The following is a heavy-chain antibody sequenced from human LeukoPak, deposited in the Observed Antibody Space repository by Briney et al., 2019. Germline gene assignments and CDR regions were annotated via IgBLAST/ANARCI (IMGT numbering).Heavy chain of an antibody. D-gene: IGHD3-9*01. J-gene: IGHJ4*02. V-gene: IGHV3-48*04. Sequence: PGGSLRLSCAASGFTFSSYSMNWVRQAPGKGLEWVSYISSSSSTIYYADSVKGRFTISRDNAKNSLYLQMNSLRAEDTAVYYCARSLTPDDFDWLPYFDYWGQGTLVTVSS. CDR1: GFTFSSYS. CDR3: ARSLTPDDFDWLPYFDY. CDR2: ISSSSSTI.